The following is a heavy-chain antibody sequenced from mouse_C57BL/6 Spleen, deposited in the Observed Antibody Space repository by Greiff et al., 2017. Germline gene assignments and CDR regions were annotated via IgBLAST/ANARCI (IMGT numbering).Heavy chain of an antibody. J-gene: IGHJ3*01. D-gene: IGHD2-4*01. Sequence: VQLQQSGAELVKPGASVKLSCTASGFNIKDYYMHWVKQRTEQGLEWIGRIDPEDGATKYAPKFPGQGTITADTSNNTAYLQLGSLTYEDTAVYYCARWDYGRFAYWGQGTLVTGSA. CDR3: ARWDYGRFAY. V-gene: IGHV14-2*01. CDR1: GFNIKDYY. CDR2: IDPEDGAT.